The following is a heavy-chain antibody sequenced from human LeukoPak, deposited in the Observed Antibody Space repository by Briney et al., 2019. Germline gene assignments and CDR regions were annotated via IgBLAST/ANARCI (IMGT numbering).Heavy chain of an antibody. CDR1: GGTFSSYA. V-gene: IGHV1-69*13. CDR3: ARGYSSHDAFDI. J-gene: IGHJ3*02. D-gene: IGHD6-13*01. CDR2: IIPIFGTA. Sequence: SVKVSCKASGGTFSSYAISWVRQAPGQGLEWMGGIIPIFGTANYAQKFQGRVTITADESTSTAYMELSSLRSEDTAVYYCARGYSSHDAFDIWGQGTMVTVSS.